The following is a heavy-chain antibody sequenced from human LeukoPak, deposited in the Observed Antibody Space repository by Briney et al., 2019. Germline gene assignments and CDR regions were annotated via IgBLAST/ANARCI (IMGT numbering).Heavy chain of an antibody. CDR3: ATRWISVATQLFDY. V-gene: IGHV1-24*01. J-gene: IGHJ4*02. D-gene: IGHD5-12*01. Sequence: ASVKVSCKVSGYTLTELSMHWVRQAPGKGLEWMGGFDPEDGETIYAQKFQGRVTMTEDTSTDTAYMELSSLRSEDTAVYYCATRWISVATQLFDYWGQGTLVTVSS. CDR1: GYTLTELS. CDR2: FDPEDGET.